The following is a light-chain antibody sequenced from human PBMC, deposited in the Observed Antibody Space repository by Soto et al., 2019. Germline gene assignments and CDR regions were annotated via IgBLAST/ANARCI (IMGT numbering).Light chain of an antibody. Sequence: EIVLTQSPGTLSLSPGERATLSCRASQSVSSNYLAWYQQKSGQAPRLLIYDASSRATGIPDRFSGSGSGTDFTLTISRLESEEFAVYYCQQYGSSPLTFGGGTKVEIK. V-gene: IGKV3-20*01. CDR3: QQYGSSPLT. J-gene: IGKJ4*01. CDR1: QSVSSNY. CDR2: DAS.